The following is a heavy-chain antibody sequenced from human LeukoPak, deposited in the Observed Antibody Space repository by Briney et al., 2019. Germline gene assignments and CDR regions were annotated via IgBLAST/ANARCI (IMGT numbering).Heavy chain of an antibody. Sequence: SETLSLTCAVYGGSFSGYYWSWIRQPPGQGLEWIGEINHSGSTNYNPSLKSRVTISVDTSKNQFSLKLSPVTAADTAVYYCARHEAYSSSSSFDYWGQGTLVTVSS. J-gene: IGHJ4*02. CDR3: ARHEAYSSSSSFDY. CDR2: INHSGST. D-gene: IGHD6-6*01. CDR1: GGSFSGYY. V-gene: IGHV4-34*01.